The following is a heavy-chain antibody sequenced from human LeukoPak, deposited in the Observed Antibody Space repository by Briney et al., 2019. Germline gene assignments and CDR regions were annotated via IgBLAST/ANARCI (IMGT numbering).Heavy chain of an antibody. CDR1: GFTFDDYA. CDR2: ISWNSGSI. D-gene: IGHD2-15*01. V-gene: IGHV3-9*01. Sequence: PGGSLRLSCAASGFTFDDYAMHWVRQAPGKGLEWVSGISWNSGSIGYADSVKGRFTISRDNAKNSLYLQMNSLRAEDTALYYCAKDISGGSYYLDYWGQGTLVTVSS. J-gene: IGHJ4*02. CDR3: AKDISGGSYYLDY.